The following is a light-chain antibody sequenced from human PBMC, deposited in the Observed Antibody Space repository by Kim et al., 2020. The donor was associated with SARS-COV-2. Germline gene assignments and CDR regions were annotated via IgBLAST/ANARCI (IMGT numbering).Light chain of an antibody. CDR2: EVS. CDR1: SSDVGDYNY. Sequence: GQSVTISCTGTSSDVGDYNYVSWYQRHPGKAPKLMFYEVSKQPSGVPDRFSGSKSGNTASLTVSGLQADDEADYYCSSYAGSNNYVFGTGTKVTVL. J-gene: IGLJ1*01. V-gene: IGLV2-8*01. CDR3: SSYAGSNNYV.